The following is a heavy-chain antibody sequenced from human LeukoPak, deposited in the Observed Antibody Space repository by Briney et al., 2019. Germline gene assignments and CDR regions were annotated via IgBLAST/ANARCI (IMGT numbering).Heavy chain of an antibody. CDR1: GYPFTTYE. D-gene: IGHD1-14*01. V-gene: IGHV1-8*01. J-gene: IGHJ5*02. Sequence: GASVKASCKTSGYPFTTYEINWVRQAAGQGLEWMGWVHPDTGYADYAQKFQGRVTMTSDTSISTAYMELSSLRSDDTAVYFCARGPRNDPWGQGTLVIVSS. CDR3: ARGPRNDP. CDR2: VHPDTGYA.